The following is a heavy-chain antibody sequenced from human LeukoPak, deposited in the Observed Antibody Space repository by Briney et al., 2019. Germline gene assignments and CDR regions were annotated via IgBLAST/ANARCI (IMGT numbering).Heavy chain of an antibody. V-gene: IGHV3-21*01. Sequence: PGGSLRLSCAASGFTFSSYSMNWVRQAPGKGLEWVSSISSSSGYIYYADSVKGRFTISRDNAKNSLYLQMNSLRAEDTAVYYCAAMGVPAAIVAFDYWGQGTLVTVSS. D-gene: IGHD2-2*02. CDR1: GFTFSSYS. CDR3: AAMGVPAAIVAFDY. J-gene: IGHJ4*02. CDR2: ISSSSGYI.